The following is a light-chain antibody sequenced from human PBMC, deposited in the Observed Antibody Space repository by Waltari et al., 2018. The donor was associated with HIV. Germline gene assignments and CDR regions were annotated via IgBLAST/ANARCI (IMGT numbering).Light chain of an antibody. Sequence: QSALTQPASVSGSPGQSITIPCIGTSSDVGSYNLVSWYQQHPGKAPKPMIYEGSKRPSGGSNRFSGSKSGNTACLTISGVQAEDEADYYCCSYAGSSTLVFGTGTKVTVL. CDR2: EGS. CDR1: SSDVGSYNL. J-gene: IGLJ1*01. V-gene: IGLV2-23*01. CDR3: CSYAGSSTLV.